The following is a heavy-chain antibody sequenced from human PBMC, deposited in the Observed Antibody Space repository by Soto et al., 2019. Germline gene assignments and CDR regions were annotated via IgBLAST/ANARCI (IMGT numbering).Heavy chain of an antibody. CDR1: GYTFTSYA. Sequence: ASVKVSCKASGYTFTSYAMHWVRQAPGQRLEWMGWINAGNGNTKYSQKFQGRVTITRDTSASTAYMELGSLRSEDTAVYYCARDLRDILTGYWDYYYYYYMDVWGKGTTVTVSS. CDR3: ARDLRDILTGYWDYYYYYYMDV. CDR2: INAGNGNT. V-gene: IGHV1-3*01. J-gene: IGHJ6*03. D-gene: IGHD3-9*01.